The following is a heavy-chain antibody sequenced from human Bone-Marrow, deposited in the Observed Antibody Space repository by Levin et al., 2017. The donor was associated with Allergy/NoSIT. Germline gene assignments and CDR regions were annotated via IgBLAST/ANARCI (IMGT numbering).Heavy chain of an antibody. J-gene: IGHJ6*02. CDR2: IIPLVETP. V-gene: IGHV1-69*13. Sequence: ASVKVSCQASGGSFSNQAISWVRQAPGQGLEWMGGIIPLVETPNYSQKFQHRVTITADASTSPVYLELTGLTPDDTGVYYCASVDLSPAGPYYYGMDVWGLGTTVTVSS. CDR3: ASVDLSPAGPYYYGMDV. CDR1: GGSFSNQA.